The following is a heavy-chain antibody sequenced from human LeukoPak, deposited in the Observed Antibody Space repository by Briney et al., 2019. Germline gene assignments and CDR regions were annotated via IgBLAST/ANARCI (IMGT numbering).Heavy chain of an antibody. CDR3: ARPMGYCSSTSCHPHAFDI. D-gene: IGHD2-2*01. V-gene: IGHV4-39*01. J-gene: IGHJ3*02. Sequence: SETLSLTCTVSGGSISSSTYYWGWIRQPPGKGLEWIGSIYYSGSTYYNPSLKSRVTISVDTSKNQFSLKLSSVTAADTAVYYCARPMGYCSSTSCHPHAFDIWGQGTMVTVSS. CDR2: IYYSGST. CDR1: GGSISSSTYY.